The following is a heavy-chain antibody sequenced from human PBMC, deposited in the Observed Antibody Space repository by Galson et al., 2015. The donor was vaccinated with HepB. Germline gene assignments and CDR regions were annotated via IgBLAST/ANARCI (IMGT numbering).Heavy chain of an antibody. CDR2: ISSSSSTI. CDR1: GFTFSSYS. D-gene: IGHD3-10*01. CDR3: ARDRPWFGDLEDYYYGMDV. J-gene: IGHJ6*02. V-gene: IGHV3-48*02. Sequence: SLRLSCAASGFTFSSYSMNWVRQAPGKGLEWVSYISSSSSTIYYADSVKGRFTISRDNAKNSLYLQMNSLRDEDTAVYYCARDRPWFGDLEDYYYGMDVWGQGTTVTVSS.